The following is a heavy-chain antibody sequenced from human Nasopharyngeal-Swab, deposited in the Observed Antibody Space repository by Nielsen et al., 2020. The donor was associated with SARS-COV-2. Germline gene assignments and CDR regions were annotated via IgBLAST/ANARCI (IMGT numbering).Heavy chain of an antibody. CDR2: IYPGDSDT. D-gene: IGHD6-6*01. J-gene: IGHJ6*03. Sequence: GESLKISCKGSGYSFTSYWIGWVRQMPGKGLEWMGIIYPGDSDTRYSPSFQGQVTISADKSISNAYLQWSSLKASDTAMYYCARWYSSSTYYYYYYMDVWGKGTTVTVSS. CDR1: GYSFTSYW. V-gene: IGHV5-51*01. CDR3: ARWYSSSTYYYYYYMDV.